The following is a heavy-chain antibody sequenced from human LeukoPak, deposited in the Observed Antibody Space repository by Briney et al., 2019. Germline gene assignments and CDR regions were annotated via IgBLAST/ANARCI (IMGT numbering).Heavy chain of an antibody. V-gene: IGHV1-46*01. CDR3: ARDREQWLALDY. CDR2: INPSGGST. CDR1: GYTFTSYY. J-gene: IGHJ4*02. Sequence: ASVKVSCKASGYTFTSYYMHWVRQAPGQGLEWMRIINPSGGSTSYAQKFQGRVTMTRDTSTSTVYMELSSLRSEDTAVYYCARDREQWLALDYWGQGTLVTVSS. D-gene: IGHD6-19*01.